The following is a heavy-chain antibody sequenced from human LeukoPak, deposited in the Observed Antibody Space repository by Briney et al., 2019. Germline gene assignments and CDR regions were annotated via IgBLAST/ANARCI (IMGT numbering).Heavy chain of an antibody. V-gene: IGHV3-30*02. CDR1: GFTFSSYG. J-gene: IGHJ4*02. CDR2: IRYDGSNK. Sequence: PGGSLRLSCAASGFTFSSYGMHWVRQAPGKGLEWVAFIRYDGSNKYYADSVKGRFTISRDNSKNTLYLQMNSLRAEDTAVYYCAKYKGITARFSFDYWGQGTLVTVSS. CDR3: AKYKGITARFSFDY. D-gene: IGHD6-6*01.